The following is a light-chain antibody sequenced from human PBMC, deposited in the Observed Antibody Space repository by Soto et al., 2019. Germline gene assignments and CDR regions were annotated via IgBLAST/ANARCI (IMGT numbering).Light chain of an antibody. V-gene: IGKV1-5*03. CDR1: QSISTS. CDR3: QHCDSYWT. Sequence: DIQMTQSPSTLSASVGDRVTITCRASQSISTSLAWYQQKPGKAPKVLIYKASSLESGVPSRFSGSGSGTEFTIHISSLQPDAFANYYCQHCDSYWTFGQGTKVEIK. J-gene: IGKJ1*01. CDR2: KAS.